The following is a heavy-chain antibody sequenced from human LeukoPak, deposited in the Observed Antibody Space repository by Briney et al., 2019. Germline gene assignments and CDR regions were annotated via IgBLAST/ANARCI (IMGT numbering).Heavy chain of an antibody. V-gene: IGHV3-21*01. J-gene: IGHJ4*02. CDR3: ARDPTYYYGSGSYN. D-gene: IGHD3-10*01. Sequence: GGSLRLPCAASGFSFSSYWMHWVRQAPGKGLEWVSSISSSSSYIYYADSVKGRFTISRDNAKNSLYLQMNSLRAEDTAVYYCARDPTYYYGSGSYNWGQGTLVTVSS. CDR1: GFSFSSYW. CDR2: ISSSSSYI.